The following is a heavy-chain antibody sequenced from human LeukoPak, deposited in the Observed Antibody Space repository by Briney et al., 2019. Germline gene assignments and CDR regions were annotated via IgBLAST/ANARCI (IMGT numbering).Heavy chain of an antibody. CDR3: ARGLIKNNAFDI. V-gene: IGHV3-53*01. J-gene: IGHJ3*02. D-gene: IGHD1/OR15-1a*01. CDR1: GFTVSSNY. CDR2: IYSGGST. Sequence: GGSLRLSCAASGFTVSSNYMSWDRQAPGKGLEWVSVIYSGGSTYYADSVKGRFTISRDNSKNTLYLQMNSLRAEDTAVYYCARGLIKNNAFDIWGQGTMVTVSS.